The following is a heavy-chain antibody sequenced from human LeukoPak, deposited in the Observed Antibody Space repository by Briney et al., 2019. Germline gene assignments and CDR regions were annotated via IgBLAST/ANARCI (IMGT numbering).Heavy chain of an antibody. CDR2: ISSGGSTI. J-gene: IGHJ4*02. V-gene: IGHV3-11*04. CDR1: GFTFSDYY. Sequence: PGGSLRLSCAVSGFTFSDYYMSWIRQAPGKGLEWVSYISSGGSTISHADSVKGRFTISRDNAENSLHLQMNSLRAEDTALYYCARVGYNGWNFENWGQGTLVTVSS. D-gene: IGHD5-12*01. CDR3: ARVGYNGWNFEN.